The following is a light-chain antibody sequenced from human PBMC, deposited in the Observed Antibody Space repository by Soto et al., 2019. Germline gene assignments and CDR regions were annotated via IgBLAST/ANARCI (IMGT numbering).Light chain of an antibody. V-gene: IGKV3-20*01. Sequence: EVVLTESPGTLSLSPGDRATLSCRASQSVSSNYLAWYQQKPGQAPRLLIYGVSSRAAGIPDRFSGTGSETDFTLTINRLEPEDFALYYCQQYGNLPITFGPGTKVHIK. CDR3: QQYGNLPIT. CDR1: QSVSSNY. CDR2: GVS. J-gene: IGKJ3*01.